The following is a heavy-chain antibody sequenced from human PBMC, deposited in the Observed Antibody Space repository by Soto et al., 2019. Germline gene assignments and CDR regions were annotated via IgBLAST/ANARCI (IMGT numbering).Heavy chain of an antibody. D-gene: IGHD3-22*01. CDR1: EFTFSSYW. Sequence: GGSLRLSCAASEFTFSSYWMNWVRQAPGKGLVWVARSNSDGRDTSHADSVKGRFTISRDNAKNTLSLQMNSLRTEETAVYYCARGSYSSSPDYWGQGTLVTVSS. V-gene: IGHV3-74*01. CDR2: SNSDGRDT. CDR3: ARGSYSSSPDY. J-gene: IGHJ4*02.